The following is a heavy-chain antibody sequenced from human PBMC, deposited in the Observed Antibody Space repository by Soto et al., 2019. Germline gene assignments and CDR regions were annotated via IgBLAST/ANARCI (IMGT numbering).Heavy chain of an antibody. CDR3: ARYYYDSSGFHPNYYYGMDV. J-gene: IGHJ6*02. CDR2: IFSNDEK. Sequence: QVSLKESGPVLVKPTETLTLTCTVSGFSLSNARMGVSWIRQPPGKAQEWLAHIFSNDEKSYSTSLKSRLTISKDTSKSQVVLTMTNMDPVDTATYYCARYYYDSSGFHPNYYYGMDVWGQGTTVTVSS. CDR1: GFSLSNARMG. D-gene: IGHD3-22*01. V-gene: IGHV2-26*01.